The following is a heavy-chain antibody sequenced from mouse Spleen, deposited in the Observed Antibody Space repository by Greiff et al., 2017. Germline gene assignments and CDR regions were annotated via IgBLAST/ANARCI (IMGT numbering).Heavy chain of an antibody. CDR2: IFPGTGTT. J-gene: IGHJ2*01. D-gene: IGHD4-1*01. CDR1: GYTFTSYW. V-gene: IGHV1S132*01. CDR3: ARSAGTSYFDY. Sequence: VQLVESGAELVKPGASVKLSCKTSGYTFTSYWIQWVKQRPGQGLGWIGEIFPGTGTTYYNEKFKGKATLTIDTSSSTAYMQLSSLTSEDSAVYFCARSAGTSYFDYWGQGTTLTVSS.